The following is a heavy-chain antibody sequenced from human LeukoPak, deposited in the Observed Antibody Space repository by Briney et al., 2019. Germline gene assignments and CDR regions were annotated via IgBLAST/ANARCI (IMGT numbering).Heavy chain of an antibody. Sequence: PGGSLRLFCAASAFTFSNYAMTWVRQGPGKGLEWVSGVSGSGVSTYYADSVKGRFTISRDNSKNTLYLQMNSLRAEDTAVYYCAKSMGELSPDDAFDIWGQGTMVTVSS. CDR2: VSGSGVST. J-gene: IGHJ3*02. CDR1: AFTFSNYA. V-gene: IGHV3-23*01. CDR3: AKSMGELSPDDAFDI. D-gene: IGHD3-16*01.